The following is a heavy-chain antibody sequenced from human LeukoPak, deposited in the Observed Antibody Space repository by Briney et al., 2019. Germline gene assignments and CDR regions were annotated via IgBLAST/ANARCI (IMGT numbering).Heavy chain of an antibody. CDR1: GFTFSSCA. V-gene: IGHV3-23*01. CDR3: ASQPPHCSSTSCYIAY. CDR2: ISGSGGNT. J-gene: IGHJ4*02. Sequence: GGSLRLSCAASGFTFSSCAMSWVRQAPGKGLEWVSVISGSGGNTYYADSVKGRLTISRDNSKDTLYLQMNSLRAEDTAVYYCASQPPHCSSTSCYIAYWGQGTLVIVSS. D-gene: IGHD2-2*01.